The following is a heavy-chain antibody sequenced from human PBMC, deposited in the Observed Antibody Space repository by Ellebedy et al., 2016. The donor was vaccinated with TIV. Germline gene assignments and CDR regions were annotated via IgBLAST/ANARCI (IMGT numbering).Heavy chain of an antibody. Sequence: GGSLRLXXAASGYTFSNYGMHWVRQTPGKGLEWVAVIWYDGSNKYYGDSMKGRFTISRDNSKNTLYLQMNSLRAEDTAVDYCARAADDLWTGNYYYYYGMDVWGQGTMVTVSS. D-gene: IGHD3/OR15-3a*01. J-gene: IGHJ6*02. CDR2: IWYDGSNK. CDR1: GYTFSNYG. V-gene: IGHV3-33*01. CDR3: ARAADDLWTGNYYYYYGMDV.